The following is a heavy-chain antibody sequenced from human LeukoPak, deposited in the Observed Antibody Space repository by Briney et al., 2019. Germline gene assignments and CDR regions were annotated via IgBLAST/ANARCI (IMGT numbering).Heavy chain of an antibody. CDR3: ARGLAVTGKAWFDS. CDR1: GFIFSDYY. V-gene: IGHV3-11*01. CDR2: ISSSGAII. J-gene: IGHJ5*01. Sequence: GGSLRLSCAASGFIFSDYYMTWIRQAPGKGLEWISYISSSGAIIYYADSVEGRFTISRDNAQNSLYLQMNSLRVEDTAVYYCARGLAVTGKAWFDSWGQGTLVTVSS. D-gene: IGHD6-19*01.